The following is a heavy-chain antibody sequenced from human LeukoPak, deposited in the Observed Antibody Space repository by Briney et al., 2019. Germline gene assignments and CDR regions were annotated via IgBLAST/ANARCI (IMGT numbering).Heavy chain of an antibody. D-gene: IGHD5-12*01. CDR1: GGSFSLYA. Sequence: GASVKVSCKASGGSFSLYAINWVRQAPGQGLGWMGGIIPVFGSSHYPQRFQGRVTISADESTTTAYMELSSLRFEDTAVYYCTRGAYSGYDPNYMNVWGKGTTVTVSS. CDR3: TRGAYSGYDPNYMNV. CDR2: IIPVFGSS. V-gene: IGHV1-69*13. J-gene: IGHJ6*03.